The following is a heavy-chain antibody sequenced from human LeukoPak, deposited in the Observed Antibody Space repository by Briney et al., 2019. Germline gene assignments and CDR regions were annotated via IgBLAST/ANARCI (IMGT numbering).Heavy chain of an antibody. D-gene: IGHD5-18*01. CDR1: GGSISSYY. CDR3: ARGGYSYDDY. J-gene: IGHJ4*02. V-gene: IGHV4-59*01. CDR2: IYYSGST. Sequence: SETLSLTCTVSGGSISSYYWSWIRQPPGKGLEWIGYIYYSGSTNYSPSLKSRVTISVDTSKNQFSLKLSSVTAADTAVYYCARGGYSYDDYWGQGTLVTVSS.